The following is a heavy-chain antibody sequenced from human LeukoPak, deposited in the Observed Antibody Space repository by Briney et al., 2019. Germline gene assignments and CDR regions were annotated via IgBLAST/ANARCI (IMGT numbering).Heavy chain of an antibody. CDR2: ITPDGTST. Sequence: GGSLRLSCEASGFTFSTYWMHWVRQAPGKGLVWVSRITPDGTSTTYADSVKGRFTISRDNSKNTLYLQMSSLRAEDTAVYYCAKDAAGATIYPMDYWGQGTLVTVSS. CDR3: AKDAAGATIYPMDY. CDR1: GFTFSTYW. D-gene: IGHD1-26*01. V-gene: IGHV3-74*01. J-gene: IGHJ4*02.